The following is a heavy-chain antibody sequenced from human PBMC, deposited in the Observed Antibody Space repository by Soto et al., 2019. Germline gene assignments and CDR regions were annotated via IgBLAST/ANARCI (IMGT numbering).Heavy chain of an antibody. CDR2: IGPAGDT. J-gene: IGHJ4*02. D-gene: IGHD1-26*01. Sequence: GGSLRLSCAASGFTLSSFDMHWVRQGTGKGLEWVSAIGPAGDTYYPGSVKGRFTISRDNSKNTLYLQMNSLRAEDTAVYYCAKGGSGTYYYFDYWGQGTLVTVSS. V-gene: IGHV3-13*04. CDR3: AKGGSGTYYYFDY. CDR1: GFTLSSFD.